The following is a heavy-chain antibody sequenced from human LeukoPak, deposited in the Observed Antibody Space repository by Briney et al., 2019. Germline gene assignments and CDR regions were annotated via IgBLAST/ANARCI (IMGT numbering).Heavy chain of an antibody. CDR2: IKQDGSEK. V-gene: IGHV3-7*01. J-gene: IGHJ3*02. CDR3: ARGPNYYDSSGYYLI. CDR1: GFTFSNYW. Sequence: PGGSLRLSCAASGFTFSNYWMSWVRQAPGKGLEWVANIKQDGSEKYYVDSVKGRFTISRDNSKNTLYLQMNSLRAEDTAVYYCARGPNYYDSSGYYLIWGQGTMVTVSS. D-gene: IGHD3-22*01.